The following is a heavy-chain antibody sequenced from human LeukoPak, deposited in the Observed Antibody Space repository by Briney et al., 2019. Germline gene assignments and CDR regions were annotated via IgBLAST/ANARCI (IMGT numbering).Heavy chain of an antibody. CDR1: GGSISSYY. J-gene: IGHJ6*02. D-gene: IGHD1-20*01. Sequence: SETLSLTCTVSGGSISSYYWSWIRQPPGKGLEWIGYIYYSGSTNYNPSLKSRVTISVDTSKNQFSLKLSSVTAADTAVYYCARGPGYNWNDVYYYYGMDVWGQGTTVTVSS. CDR3: ARGPGYNWNDVYYYYGMDV. V-gene: IGHV4-59*01. CDR2: IYYSGST.